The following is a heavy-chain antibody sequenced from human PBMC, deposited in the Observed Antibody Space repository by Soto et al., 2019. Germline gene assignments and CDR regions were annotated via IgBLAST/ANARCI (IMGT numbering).Heavy chain of an antibody. J-gene: IGHJ6*02. CDR1: GYTFTSYA. Sequence: QVQLVQSGAEVKKPGASVKVSCKASGYTFTSYAMHWVRQAPGQRLEWMGWINAGNGNTKYSQKFQGRVTITRDTSASTAYMELSSLRSEDTAVYYCASCSSTSCYTPYYYYGMDVWGQGTTVTVSS. CDR2: INAGNGNT. CDR3: ASCSSTSCYTPYYYYGMDV. V-gene: IGHV1-3*01. D-gene: IGHD2-2*02.